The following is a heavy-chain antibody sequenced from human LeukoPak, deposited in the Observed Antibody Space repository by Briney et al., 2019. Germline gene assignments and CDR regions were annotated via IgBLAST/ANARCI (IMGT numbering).Heavy chain of an antibody. J-gene: IGHJ5*02. D-gene: IGHD6-25*01. CDR2: INHSGST. V-gene: IGHV4-34*01. CDR1: GGSFSGYY. CDR3: ARQRLWPNNWFDP. Sequence: TSETLSLTCAVYGGSFSGYYWSWIRQPPGKGLEWIGEINHSGSTNYNPSLKSRVTISVDTSKNQFSLKLSSVTAADTAVYYCARQRLWPNNWFDPWGQGTLVTVSS.